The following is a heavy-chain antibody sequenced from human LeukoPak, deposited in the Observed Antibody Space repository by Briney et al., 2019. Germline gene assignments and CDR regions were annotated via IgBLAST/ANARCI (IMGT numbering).Heavy chain of an antibody. CDR3: AEATVLRFLEWLLPPDY. V-gene: IGHV3-23*01. CDR1: GFTFSNYA. CDR2: ISGSGGTT. D-gene: IGHD3-3*01. J-gene: IGHJ4*02. Sequence: GGSLRLSCAASGFTFSNYAMSWVRQAPGKGLEWVSGISGSGGTTYYADSVKGRFTISRDNSKNTLYLQMNSLRAEDTAVYYCAEATVLRFLEWLLPPDYWGQGTLVTVSS.